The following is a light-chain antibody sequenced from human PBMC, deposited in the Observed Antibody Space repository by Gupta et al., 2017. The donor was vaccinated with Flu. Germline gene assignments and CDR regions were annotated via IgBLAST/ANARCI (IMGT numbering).Light chain of an antibody. CDR2: SAS. CDR1: QSISNY. J-gene: IGKJ4*01. V-gene: IGKV1-39*01. Sequence: DIQMTQFPSSLSASVGDRVTITCRASQSISNYLNWYQQKPGKAPKLLIYSASTLQSGVPSRFSGGDSGTDFTLTVSSLQPEDFATYYCQQSDSTPNTFGGGTKVEIK. CDR3: QQSDSTPNT.